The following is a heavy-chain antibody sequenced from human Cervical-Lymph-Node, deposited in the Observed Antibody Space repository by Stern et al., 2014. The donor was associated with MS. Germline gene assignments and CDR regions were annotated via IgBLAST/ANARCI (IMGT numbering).Heavy chain of an antibody. D-gene: IGHD4-11*01. Sequence: EVQLVQSGGDLVQPGGSLRFSCAASGFTVSDYYMSWVRQAPGKGLEWVSIIYSCGSTYYADSVKGRFTISRDNSKNTVFIELNSLRGEDTAVYYCARVYSSWAHNLYYFDFWGQGTLVTVSS. CDR1: GFTVSDYY. CDR2: IYSCGST. J-gene: IGHJ4*02. V-gene: IGHV3-66*01. CDR3: ARVYSSWAHNLYYFDF.